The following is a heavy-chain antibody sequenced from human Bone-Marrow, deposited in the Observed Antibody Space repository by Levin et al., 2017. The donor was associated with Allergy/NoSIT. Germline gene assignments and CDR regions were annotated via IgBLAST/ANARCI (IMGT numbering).Heavy chain of an antibody. V-gene: IGHV1-2*02. Sequence: ASVKVSCKASGYTFTDSYIHWVRQAPGHGLEWVGWINPASGDTNSAQEFQGRVTLTTDTSISTAYMELSRWTSADRAVYYCARDEMRLSCPDLWGQGTLFTVYS. CDR2: INPASGDT. D-gene: IGHD2-15*01. J-gene: IGHJ5*02. CDR3: ARDEMRLSCPDL. CDR1: GYTFTDSY.